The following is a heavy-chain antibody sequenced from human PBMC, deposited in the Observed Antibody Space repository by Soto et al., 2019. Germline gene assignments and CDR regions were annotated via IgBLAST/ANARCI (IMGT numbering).Heavy chain of an antibody. V-gene: IGHV1-2*04. D-gene: IGHD6-19*01. Sequence: AASVKVSCKASGYTFTGYYMHWVRQAPGQGLEWMGWINPNSGGTNYAQKFQGWVTMTRDTSISTAYMELSRLRSDDTAVYYCARVDAVAGTPFDYWGQGTLVTVSS. CDR1: GYTFTGYY. J-gene: IGHJ4*02. CDR3: ARVDAVAGTPFDY. CDR2: INPNSGGT.